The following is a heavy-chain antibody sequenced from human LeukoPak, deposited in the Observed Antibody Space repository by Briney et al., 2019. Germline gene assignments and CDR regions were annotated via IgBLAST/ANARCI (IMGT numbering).Heavy chain of an antibody. CDR2: IYHSGST. CDR1: GGSISSGGYS. D-gene: IGHD1-26*01. J-gene: IGHJ5*02. CDR3: ARGSWPHPHKLDP. Sequence: SQTLSLTCAVSGGSISSGGYSWSWIRQPPGKGLEWIGYIYHSGSTYYNPSLKSRVTISVDRSKNQFSLKLSSVTAADTAVYYCARGSWPHPHKLDPWGQGTLVTVSS. V-gene: IGHV4-30-2*01.